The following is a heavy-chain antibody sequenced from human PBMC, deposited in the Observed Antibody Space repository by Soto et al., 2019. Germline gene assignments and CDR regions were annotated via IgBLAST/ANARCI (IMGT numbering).Heavy chain of an antibody. Sequence: QVQLQQRGAGLLKPSSTLALTCAVLGGSFSDYYWTWIRQPPGKGLEWLGEINHSGSTSYNPNLKSRLTLAVDTSTKEFSLNLSSVTAADTAAYHCVRGRAFMTRVAFDIWGQGTMVTVSS. CDR1: GGSFSDYY. CDR3: VRGRAFMTRVAFDI. V-gene: IGHV4-34*02. D-gene: IGHD1-26*01. CDR2: INHSGST. J-gene: IGHJ3*02.